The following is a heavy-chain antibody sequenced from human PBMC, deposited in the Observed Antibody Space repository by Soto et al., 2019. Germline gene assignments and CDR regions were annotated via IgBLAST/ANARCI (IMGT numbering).Heavy chain of an antibody. Sequence: GGSLRLSCAASGFTFSSYAMSWARQAPGKGLEWVSAISGSGGSTYYADSVKGRFTISRDNAKNSLYLQMNSLRAEDTAVYYCARGSSSTSSRSSYNWFDPWGQGTLVTVSS. CDR3: ARGSSSTSSRSSYNWFDP. J-gene: IGHJ5*02. CDR2: ISGSGGST. V-gene: IGHV3-23*01. D-gene: IGHD2-2*01. CDR1: GFTFSSYA.